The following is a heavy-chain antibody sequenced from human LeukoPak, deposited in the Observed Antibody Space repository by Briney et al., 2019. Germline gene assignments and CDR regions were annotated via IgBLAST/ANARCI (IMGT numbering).Heavy chain of an antibody. V-gene: IGHV4-30-4*07. Sequence: SQTLSLTCAVSGGSISRSGYSRSWVRQPPGNGLDWIAYIYYTGSTYYNPSLKSRVTISLDTSKNQFSLKLTSVTAADTAVYYCARGGDSSGYEGRFDPWGQGTLVTVSS. CDR3: ARGGDSSGYEGRFDP. J-gene: IGHJ5*02. CDR2: IYYTGST. CDR1: GGSISRSGYS. D-gene: IGHD3-22*01.